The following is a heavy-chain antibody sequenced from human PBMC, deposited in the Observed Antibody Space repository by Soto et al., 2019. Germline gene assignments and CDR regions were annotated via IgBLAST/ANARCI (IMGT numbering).Heavy chain of an antibody. Sequence: ASVKVSCKASGYTFTSYDINWVRQATGQGLEWMGWMNPNSGNTGYAQKFQGRVTMTRNTSISTVYMELSSLRSEDTAVYYCARESGGATATLAYHYFYMDVWGKGTTVTVSS. CDR3: ARESGGATATLAYHYFYMDV. J-gene: IGHJ6*03. V-gene: IGHV1-8*01. CDR1: GYTFTSYD. D-gene: IGHD5-12*01. CDR2: MNPNSGNT.